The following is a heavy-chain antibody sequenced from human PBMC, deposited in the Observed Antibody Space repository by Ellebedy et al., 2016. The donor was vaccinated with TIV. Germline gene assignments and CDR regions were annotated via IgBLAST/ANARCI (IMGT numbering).Heavy chain of an antibody. V-gene: IGHV4-59*08. CDR1: GGSIGSYY. J-gene: IGHJ4*02. CDR2: FYNSVNT. Sequence: MPSETLSLTCTVSGGSIGSYYWSWIRQPPGKGLEWIGYFYNSVNTIYNPSLKSRVSVSVDTSKNQVSLKLRSVTAEDTAVYYRARFFESGSTGDYWGQGTLVTVSS. D-gene: IGHD3-10*01. CDR3: ARFFESGSTGDY.